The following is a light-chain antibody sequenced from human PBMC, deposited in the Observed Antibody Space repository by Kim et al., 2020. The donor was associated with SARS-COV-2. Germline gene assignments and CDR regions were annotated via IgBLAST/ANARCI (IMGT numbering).Light chain of an antibody. CDR3: SSYTSSSRV. CDR1: SSDVGGYNY. Sequence: QSALTQPASVSGSPGQSITISCTGTSSDVGGYNYVSWYQQHPGKAPKLMIYDVSNRPSGVSNRFSGSKSGNTASLTISGLQAEDEADYYCSSYTSSSRVFGGGTQLTFL. V-gene: IGLV2-14*03. CDR2: DVS. J-gene: IGLJ3*02.